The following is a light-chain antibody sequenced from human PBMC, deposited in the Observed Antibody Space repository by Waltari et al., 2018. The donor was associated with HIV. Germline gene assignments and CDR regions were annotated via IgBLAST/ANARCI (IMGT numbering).Light chain of an antibody. CDR1: QSVSTN. CDR2: GAS. V-gene: IGKV3-15*01. J-gene: IGKJ4*01. Sequence: EIMMTQSPATLSVSPGATTTLSCRASQSVSTNLAWYQQKPGQAPRLLIYGASTRATGIPAMFSGSGSWTDFTLTISSLQYEDSVTYYCQQYNNWPLAFGGGTKVEIK. CDR3: QQYNNWPLA.